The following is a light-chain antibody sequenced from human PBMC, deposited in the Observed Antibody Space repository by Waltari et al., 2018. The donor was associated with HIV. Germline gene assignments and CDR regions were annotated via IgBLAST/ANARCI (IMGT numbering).Light chain of an antibody. CDR2: EVS. CDR1: TSDIGSTNV. V-gene: IGLV2-23*02. Sequence: HSALIQPAPVPGPPGQSITLSCPGTTSDIGSTNVVSWYQQHPNIAPKLLIYEVSKRPSGVSARFSASKSGNTASLTISGLQADDEADYYCCSYAASSTSPMVFGTGTKVTVL. J-gene: IGLJ1*01. CDR3: CSYAASSTSPMV.